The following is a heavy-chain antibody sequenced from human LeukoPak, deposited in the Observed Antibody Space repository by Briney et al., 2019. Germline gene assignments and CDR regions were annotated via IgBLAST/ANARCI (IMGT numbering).Heavy chain of an antibody. D-gene: IGHD2-8*01. V-gene: IGHV3-30*18. CDR2: ISYDGSNK. CDR3: AKSDLGHCTNGVCYAPDP. J-gene: IGHJ5*02. CDR1: GFTFSSYG. Sequence: GGSLRLSCAASGFTFSSYGMHWVRQAPGKGLEWVAVISYDGSNKYYADSVKGRFTISRDNSKNTLYLQMNSPRAEDTAVYYCAKSDLGHCTNGVCYAPDPWGQGTLVTVSS.